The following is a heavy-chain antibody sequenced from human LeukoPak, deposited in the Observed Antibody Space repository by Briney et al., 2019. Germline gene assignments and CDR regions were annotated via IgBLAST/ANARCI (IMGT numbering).Heavy chain of an antibody. D-gene: IGHD3-22*01. V-gene: IGHV5-51*01. CDR1: GYSFTSYW. CDR3: ARRIQYYYDSSGYYLDAFDI. J-gene: IGHJ3*02. CDR2: IYPGDSDT. Sequence: GESLKISCKGSGYSFTSYWIGWVRQMPGKGLEWMGIIYPGDSDTRYSPSFQGQVTISADKSISTAYLQWSSLKASDTAMYYCARRIQYYYDSSGYYLDAFDIWGQGTMVTVSS.